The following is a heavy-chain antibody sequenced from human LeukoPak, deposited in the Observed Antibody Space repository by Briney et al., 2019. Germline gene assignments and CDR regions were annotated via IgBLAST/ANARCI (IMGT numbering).Heavy chain of an antibody. CDR1: GFTFSSYS. V-gene: IGHV3-21*01. J-gene: IGHJ4*02. D-gene: IGHD3-22*01. CDR3: ARDRNKGYYDSSGLDY. Sequence: GGSLRLSCAASGFTFSSYSMNWVRQAPGKGLEWVSSISSSSSYIHYADSVKGRFTISRDNAKNSLYLQMNSLRAEDTAVYYCARDRNKGYYDSSGLDYWGQGTLVTVSS. CDR2: ISSSSSYI.